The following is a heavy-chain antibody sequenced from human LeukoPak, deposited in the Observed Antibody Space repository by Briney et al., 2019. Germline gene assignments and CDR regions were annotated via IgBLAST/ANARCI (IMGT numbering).Heavy chain of an antibody. CDR3: ASNLGQWLFSD. J-gene: IGHJ4*02. CDR1: GGSISTYY. V-gene: IGHV4-59*08. D-gene: IGHD6-19*01. Sequence: SETLSLTCTVSGGSISTYYWNWIRQPPGKGLEWIGNIYYSGNTNYNTNYNPSLKSRVTISVGTSKNQFSLRLTSVTAADTAVYYCASNLGQWLFSDWGQGTLVTVSP. CDR2: IYYSGNTNYNT.